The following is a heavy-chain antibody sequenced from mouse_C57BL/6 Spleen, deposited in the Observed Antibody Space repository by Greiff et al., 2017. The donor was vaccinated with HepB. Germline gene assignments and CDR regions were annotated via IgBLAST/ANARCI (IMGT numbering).Heavy chain of an antibody. J-gene: IGHJ2*01. CDR1: GFSLTSYG. CDR2: IWSGGST. V-gene: IGHV2-2*01. Sequence: QVQLQQSGPGLVQPSQSLSITCTVSGFSLTSYGVHWVRQSPGKGLEWLGVIWSGGSTDYKAAFISRLSISKDNSKSQVFFKMNSLQADDTAIYYCARNDYDEYYFDYGGQGTTLTVSS. D-gene: IGHD2-4*01. CDR3: ARNDYDEYYFDY.